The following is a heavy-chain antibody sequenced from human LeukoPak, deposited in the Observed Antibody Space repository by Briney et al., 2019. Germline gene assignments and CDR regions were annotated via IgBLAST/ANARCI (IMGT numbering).Heavy chain of an antibody. J-gene: IGHJ4*02. Sequence: GGSLRLSCAASGFTFSSYAMHWVRQAPGKGLEWVAVISYDGSNKYYADSVKGRFTISRDNSKNTLYLQMNSLRAEDTAVYYCARDRVKTTVGFDYWGQGTLVTVSS. V-gene: IGHV3-30*04. CDR3: ARDRVKTTVGFDY. CDR2: ISYDGSNK. D-gene: IGHD4-11*01. CDR1: GFTFSSYA.